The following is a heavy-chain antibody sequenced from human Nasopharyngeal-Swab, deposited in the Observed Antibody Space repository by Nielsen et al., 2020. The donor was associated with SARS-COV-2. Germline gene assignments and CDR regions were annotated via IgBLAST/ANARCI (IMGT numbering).Heavy chain of an antibody. V-gene: IGHV1-46*01. D-gene: IGHD6-19*01. Sequence: ASVKVSCKASGYTFTRYYMHWVRQAPGQGLEWRGILNPSGGSTSYAQKFQGRVKMTRDTSTSTLYMELSSLRFEDTAVYYCARGARFAVDYFDYWGQGTLVTVSS. CDR2: LNPSGGST. J-gene: IGHJ4*02. CDR1: GYTFTRYY. CDR3: ARGARFAVDYFDY.